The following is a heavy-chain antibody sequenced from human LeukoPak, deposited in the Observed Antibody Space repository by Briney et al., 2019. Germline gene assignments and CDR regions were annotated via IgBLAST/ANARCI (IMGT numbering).Heavy chain of an antibody. J-gene: IGHJ5*02. CDR3: ARGQPAGYSSSWYPNWFDP. CDR2: ISYSGST. CDR1: HDSFSSDY. Sequence: SETLSLTCTASHDSFSSDYWSWIRQSPGKGLEWIGYISYSGSTNYNPSLKSRVTISVDTSKNQFSLKLSSVTAADTAVYYCARGQPAGYSSSWYPNWFDPWGQGTLVTVSS. V-gene: IGHV4-59*01. D-gene: IGHD6-13*01.